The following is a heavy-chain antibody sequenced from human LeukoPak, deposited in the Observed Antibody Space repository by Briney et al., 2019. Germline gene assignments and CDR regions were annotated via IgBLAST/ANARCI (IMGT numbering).Heavy chain of an antibody. V-gene: IGHV3-53*01. J-gene: IGHJ4*02. CDR2: IYSGGST. CDR3: ARGDSYIGHDY. D-gene: IGHD3-10*01. CDR1: GLTVSSNY. Sequence: GGSLRLSCAASGLTVSSNYMSWVRQAPGKGLEWVSVIYSGGSTYYADSVKGRFTISRDNSKNTLYLQMNSLRAEDTAVYYCARGDSYIGHDYWGQGTLVTVSS.